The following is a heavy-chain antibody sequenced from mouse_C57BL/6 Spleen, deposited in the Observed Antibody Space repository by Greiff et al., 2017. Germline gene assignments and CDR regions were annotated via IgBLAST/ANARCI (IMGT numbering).Heavy chain of an antibody. J-gene: IGHJ4*01. CDR3: ARSVITTVVATDYAMDY. D-gene: IGHD1-1*01. CDR2: IYWDDDK. Sequence: QVTLKVSGPGLLQSSQTLSLTCSFSGFSLSTSGMGVSWIRQPSGKGLEWLAHIYWDDDKRYNPSLKSRLTISKDTSRNQVFLKITSVDTADTATYYCARSVITTVVATDYAMDYWGQGTSVTVSS. V-gene: IGHV8-12*01. CDR1: GFSLSTSGMG.